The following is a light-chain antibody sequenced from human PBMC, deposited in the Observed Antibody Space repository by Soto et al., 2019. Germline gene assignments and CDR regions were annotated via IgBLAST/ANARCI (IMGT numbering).Light chain of an antibody. CDR1: QSVLYSSNNKNY. Sequence: DIVMTQSPDSLAVSLGERATINCKSSQSVLYSSNNKNYLAWYQQKPGQPPKLLLYWASTRESGVPDRFSVSGSGTDFTLTISSLRAEDVAVYYCQQYYSAPPTFGQGTKVEIK. CDR2: WAS. V-gene: IGKV4-1*01. CDR3: QQYYSAPPT. J-gene: IGKJ1*01.